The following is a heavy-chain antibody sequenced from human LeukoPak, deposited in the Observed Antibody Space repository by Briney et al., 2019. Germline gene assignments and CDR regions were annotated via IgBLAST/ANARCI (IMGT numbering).Heavy chain of an antibody. J-gene: IGHJ4*02. Sequence: GGSLRLSCAASGFTFSSYAMSWVRQAPGKGLEWVSAISGSGGSTYYADSVKGRFTISRDNSKNTLYLQMNSLRAEDTAVYYCATSHYYDSSGYGAHWGQGTLVTVSS. CDR2: ISGSGGST. CDR1: GFTFSSYA. V-gene: IGHV3-23*01. D-gene: IGHD3-22*01. CDR3: ATSHYYDSSGYGAH.